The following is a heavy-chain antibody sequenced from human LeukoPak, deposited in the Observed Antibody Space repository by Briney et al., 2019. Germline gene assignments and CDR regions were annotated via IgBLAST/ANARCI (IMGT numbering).Heavy chain of an antibody. V-gene: IGHV1-69*04. CDR3: ARDHCSRGSCLGGH. CDR2: VIPSLDVS. CDR1: GDTFITYT. Sequence: SVKVSCKASGDTFITYTFSWVRQAPGQGLEWMGRVIPSLDVSNYAEKFQGRVTINADKSSSTTYMELTSLRSEDTAMYYCARDHCSRGSCLGGHWGQGTLVTVSS. D-gene: IGHD2-15*01. J-gene: IGHJ4*02.